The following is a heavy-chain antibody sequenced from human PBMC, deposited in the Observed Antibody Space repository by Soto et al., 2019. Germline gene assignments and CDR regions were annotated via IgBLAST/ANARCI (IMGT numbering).Heavy chain of an antibody. Sequence: VASVKVSCKVSGYTFTNYGINWVRQAPGQGLEWVGWFNPANRNTNYAQKFQDRVSMTTDTSTNTAYMELRGLRSDDTAVYYCARVRSGDTLDFWRQGTLVTVSS. CDR3: ARVRSGDTLDF. D-gene: IGHD2-21*02. CDR1: GYTFTNYG. CDR2: FNPANRNT. J-gene: IGHJ4*02. V-gene: IGHV1-18*01.